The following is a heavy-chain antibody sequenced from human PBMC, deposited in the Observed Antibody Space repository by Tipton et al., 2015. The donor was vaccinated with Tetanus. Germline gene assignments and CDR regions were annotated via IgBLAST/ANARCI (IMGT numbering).Heavy chain of an antibody. V-gene: IGHV1-18*01. CDR1: GYTFTSYG. CDR3: ARTLRSYYYYYGMDV. D-gene: IGHD2-15*01. J-gene: IGHJ6*02. Sequence: QSGAEVKKPGASVKVSCKASGYTFTSYGISWVRQAPGQGLEWMGWISAYNGNTNYVQKLQGRVTMTTDTSTSTAYMELRSLRSDDTAVYYCARTLRSYYYYYGMDVWGQGTTVTVSS. CDR2: ISAYNGNT.